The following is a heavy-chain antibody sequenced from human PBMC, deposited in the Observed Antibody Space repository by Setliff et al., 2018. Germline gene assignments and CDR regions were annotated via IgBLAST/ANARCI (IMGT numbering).Heavy chain of an antibody. Sequence: SSETLSLTCTVSGDSISASYWSWIRQSPGRRLEWIGYIYYSGITKYSPSLNGRVTISADASKNQFSLTLTSVTAADTAVYYCARVGDRDGYSFLLDYWGQGTPVTVSS. V-gene: IGHV4-59*01. D-gene: IGHD3-10*01. CDR1: GDSISASY. J-gene: IGHJ4*02. CDR3: ARVGDRDGYSFLLDY. CDR2: IYYSGIT.